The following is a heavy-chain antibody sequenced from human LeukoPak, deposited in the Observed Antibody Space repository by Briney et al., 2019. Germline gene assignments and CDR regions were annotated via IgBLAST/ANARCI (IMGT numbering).Heavy chain of an antibody. CDR3: ATIKRGSIFGYFDF. D-gene: IGHD5-18*01. J-gene: IGHJ4*02. CDR2: LFDSVNT. V-gene: IGHV4-59*11. Sequence: SETLSPTCTVSGGSISSHYWSWIRQPPGKGLEWIAYLFDSVNTKDNPSLQSRLTLSADTSKNQFSLRLSSVTAADTAVYYCATIKRGSIFGYFDFWGQGIKVTVSS. CDR1: GGSISSHY.